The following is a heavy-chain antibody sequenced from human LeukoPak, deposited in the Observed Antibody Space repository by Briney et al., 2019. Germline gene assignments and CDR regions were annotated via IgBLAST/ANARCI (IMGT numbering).Heavy chain of an antibody. V-gene: IGHV4-59*08. CDR1: GGSISSYY. Sequence: SETLSLTCTVSGGSISSYYWSWIRQPPGKGLEWIGYIYYSGSTNYNPSLKSRVTISVDTSKNQFSLKLSSVTAADTAVYYCARQGLVRSDAFDIWGQGTMVTVSS. J-gene: IGHJ3*02. CDR2: IYYSGST. CDR3: ARQGLVRSDAFDI.